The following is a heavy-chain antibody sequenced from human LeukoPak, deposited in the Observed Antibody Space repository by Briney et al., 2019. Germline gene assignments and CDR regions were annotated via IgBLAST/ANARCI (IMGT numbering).Heavy chain of an antibody. CDR3: ARLLAEQWLASYYYYMDV. CDR2: IYYSGST. D-gene: IGHD6-19*01. Sequence: PSETLSLTCAVYGGSFSGYYWSWIRQPPGKGLEWIGYIYYSGSTNYNPSLKSRVTISADTSKNQFSLKLSSVTAADTAVYYCARLLAEQWLASYYYYMDVWGKGTTVTVSS. J-gene: IGHJ6*03. CDR1: GGSFSGYY. V-gene: IGHV4-59*08.